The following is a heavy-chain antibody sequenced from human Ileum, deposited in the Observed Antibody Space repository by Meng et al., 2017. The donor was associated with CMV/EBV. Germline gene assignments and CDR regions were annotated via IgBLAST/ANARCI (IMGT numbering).Heavy chain of an antibody. CDR2: IKQDGNER. CDR3: ANLWEEGY. D-gene: IGHD1-26*01. CDR1: GFALKNYW. Sequence: GESLKISCAAPGFALKNYWMDWVRQAPGKGLEWVATIKQDGNERYSVDSVKGRFTISRDNAENSLYLQISGLRPEDTAIYYCANLWEEGYWGQGTLVTVSS. V-gene: IGHV3-7*01. J-gene: IGHJ4*02.